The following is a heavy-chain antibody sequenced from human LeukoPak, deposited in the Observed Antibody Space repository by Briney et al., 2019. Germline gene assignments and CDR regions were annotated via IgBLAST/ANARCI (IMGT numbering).Heavy chain of an antibody. CDR3: ARGTEGVTPNWFDP. V-gene: IGHV4-34*01. CDR1: GGSFSGYY. CDR2: INHSGST. J-gene: IGHJ5*02. Sequence: PSETLSLTCAVYGGSFSGYYWSWIRQPPGKGLEWIGEINHSGSTNYNPSLKSRVTISVDTSKNQISLKLSSVTAADTAVYYCARGTEGVTPNWFDPWGQGTLVTVSS. D-gene: IGHD4-23*01.